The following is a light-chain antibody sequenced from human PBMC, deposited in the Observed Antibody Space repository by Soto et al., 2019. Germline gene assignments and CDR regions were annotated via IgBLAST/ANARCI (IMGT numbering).Light chain of an antibody. V-gene: IGKV3-11*01. CDR2: DAS. CDR3: QPRSNWPPTWT. Sequence: EIVLSQSPATLSLSPGERATLSCRASQSVGSYLAWYQHIPGQAPRLLIYDASKRATGIPARFSGSGSGTDFPLTISSLEPEDFAVYYCQPRSNWPPTWTFGQGTKVEVK. CDR1: QSVGSY. J-gene: IGKJ1*01.